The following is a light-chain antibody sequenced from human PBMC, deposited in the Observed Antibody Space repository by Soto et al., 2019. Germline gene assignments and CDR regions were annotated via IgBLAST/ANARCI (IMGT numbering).Light chain of an antibody. Sequence: EVVMTQSPATLSVSPGEGVTLSCRASQGIGDTLAWYQHRPGQTPRLLIYDTSTRATGVPARFSGSGSGTEFTLTITSLQPDDFATYYCQQYNVYSPWTFGQGTKVDIK. J-gene: IGKJ1*01. V-gene: IGKV3-15*01. CDR2: DTS. CDR1: QGIGDT. CDR3: QQYNVYSPWT.